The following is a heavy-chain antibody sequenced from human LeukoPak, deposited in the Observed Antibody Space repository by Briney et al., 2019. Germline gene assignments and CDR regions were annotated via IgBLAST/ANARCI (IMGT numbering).Heavy chain of an antibody. Sequence: GGSLRLSCTTSGFNFNTYSMSWVRQSPGKGLEWVSAINDDTPYYADSVKGRFTVSRDKSKDTLYLQLNSLRAEDTAIYYCAKDGYYDSSAYYYVRYFDLWGRGTLVTVSS. D-gene: IGHD3-22*01. CDR3: AKDGYYDSSAYYYVRYFDL. V-gene: IGHV3-23*01. CDR1: GFNFNTYS. J-gene: IGHJ2*01. CDR2: INDDTP.